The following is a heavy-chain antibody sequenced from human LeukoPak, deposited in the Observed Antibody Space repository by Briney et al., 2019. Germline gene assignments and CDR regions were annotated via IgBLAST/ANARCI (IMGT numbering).Heavy chain of an antibody. V-gene: IGHV4-39*07. CDR2: IYYSGST. CDR1: GGSISSSNYY. Sequence: SETLSLTCTVSGGSISSSNYYWGWIRQPPGKGLEWIGNIYYSGSTNYNPSLKSRVTISVDTSKNQFSLKLSSVTAADTAVYYCARATLWFGELGFDPWGQGTLVTVSS. CDR3: ARATLWFGELGFDP. D-gene: IGHD3-10*01. J-gene: IGHJ5*02.